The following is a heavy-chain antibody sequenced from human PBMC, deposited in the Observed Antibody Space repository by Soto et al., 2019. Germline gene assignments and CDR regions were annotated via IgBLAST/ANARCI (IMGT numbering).Heavy chain of an antibody. CDR3: AKGLGPAADYGLDV. Sequence: EVQLLESGGGLVQPGGSLRLSCAASGFTFSSYGMTWVRQAPGKGLEWVSAISGSGHDTYYADSVKGRFTISRDNSKNTVYLQMNSLRAEDTAVLYCAKGLGPAADYGLDVWGQGTTVTVSS. V-gene: IGHV3-23*01. D-gene: IGHD2-2*01. CDR1: GFTFSSYG. CDR2: ISGSGHDT. J-gene: IGHJ6*02.